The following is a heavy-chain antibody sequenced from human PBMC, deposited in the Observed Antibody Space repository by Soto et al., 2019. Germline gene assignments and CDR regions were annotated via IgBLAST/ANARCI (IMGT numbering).Heavy chain of an antibody. D-gene: IGHD4-17*01. CDR2: IYYSGST. CDR1: GGSISSGGYY. CDR3: AGLFATVTIYPDY. J-gene: IGHJ4*02. Sequence: QVQLQESGPGLVKPSQTLSLTCTVSGGSISSGGYYWSWIRQHPGKGLEWLGYIYYSGSTYYNPSLKSRVTISVYTSKTQFSLELSSVTAADTAVYYCAGLFATVTIYPDYWGQGTLVTVSS. V-gene: IGHV4-31*03.